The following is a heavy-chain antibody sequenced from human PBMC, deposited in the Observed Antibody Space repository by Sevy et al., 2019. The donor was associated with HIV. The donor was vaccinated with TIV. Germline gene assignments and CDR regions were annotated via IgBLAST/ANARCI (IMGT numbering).Heavy chain of an antibody. J-gene: IGHJ5*02. CDR1: GFTFSSNT. D-gene: IGHD3-9*01. Sequence: GGSLRLSCAASGFTFSSNTMNWLRQAPAKGLEWVSSVSSRSTYIFYADSVKGRFTISRDISKKSLFLQMNSLRVEDTAVYYCARGDKDGWFDPWGQGTPVTVSS. CDR3: ARGDKDGWFDP. V-gene: IGHV3-21*01. CDR2: VSSRSTYI.